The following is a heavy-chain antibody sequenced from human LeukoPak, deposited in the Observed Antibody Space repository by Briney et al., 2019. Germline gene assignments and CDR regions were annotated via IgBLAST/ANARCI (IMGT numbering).Heavy chain of an antibody. V-gene: IGHV4-34*01. J-gene: IGHJ5*02. CDR3: ARGRYYYGSGSYYRWFDP. Sequence: PSETLSLTCTVSGGSISSYYWSWIRQPPGKGLEWIGEINHSGSTNYNPSLKSRVTISVDTSKNQFSLKLSSVTAADTAVYYCARGRYYYGSGSYYRWFDPWGQGTLVTVSS. CDR2: INHSGST. D-gene: IGHD3-10*01. CDR1: GGSISSYY.